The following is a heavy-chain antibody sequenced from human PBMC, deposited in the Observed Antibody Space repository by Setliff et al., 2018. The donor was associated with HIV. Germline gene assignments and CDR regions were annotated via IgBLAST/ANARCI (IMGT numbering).Heavy chain of an antibody. CDR3: VRQWGHGLGHFDF. CDR2: VHHSGSS. CDR1: GYSVSRDSY. Sequence: SETLSLTCDVTGYSVSRDSYWGWVRQSPGKGLEWIGNVHHSGSSYYNPSLKSRITISMDSSGNRFSLKMNSASASDTAVYYCVRQWGHGLGHFDFWGQGTLVTVSS. D-gene: IGHD2-8*01. V-gene: IGHV4-38-2*01. J-gene: IGHJ1*01.